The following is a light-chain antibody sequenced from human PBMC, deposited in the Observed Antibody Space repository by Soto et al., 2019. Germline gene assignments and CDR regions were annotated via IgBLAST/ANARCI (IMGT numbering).Light chain of an antibody. Sequence: DIQMTQSPSSLSASVGDRVTITCRASQSISSYLNWYQQKPGKAPKLLIYAASSLQSGVPSRFRGSRSGTDFTLNISSLQPEDFATYYCQQSYSTPITVGQGTRLEIK. CDR2: AAS. CDR3: QQSYSTPIT. V-gene: IGKV1-39*01. J-gene: IGKJ5*01. CDR1: QSISSY.